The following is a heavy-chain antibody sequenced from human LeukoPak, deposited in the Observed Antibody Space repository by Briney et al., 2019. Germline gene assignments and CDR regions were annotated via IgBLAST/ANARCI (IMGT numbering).Heavy chain of an antibody. Sequence: GGSLRLSCAASGFTLSNAWMSWVRQAPGKGLEWVGHIKSKIDGETTGYAAPVKGRFTISRDDSKNMLYLQMNSLKTEDTAVYYCTTELGLSFGVRYFDHWGQGTSATVSS. CDR2: IKSKIDGETT. D-gene: IGHD3-10*01. CDR1: GFTLSNAW. V-gene: IGHV3-15*01. J-gene: IGHJ4*02. CDR3: TTELGLSFGVRYFDH.